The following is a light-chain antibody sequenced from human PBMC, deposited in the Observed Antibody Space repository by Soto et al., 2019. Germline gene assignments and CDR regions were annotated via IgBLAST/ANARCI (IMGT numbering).Light chain of an antibody. CDR3: QKYYSTPIT. CDR2: WES. CDR1: KSFLYSSSNKNY. Sequence: DIVMTQCPDSLALSLGEGATIHGKCSKSFLYSSSNKNYLAWYQHKPGQPPKLXIYWESTRESGVPDRLSGSGSGTDLNLTISRLQAEDVALYYCQKYYSTPITCGQGTRLEIK. J-gene: IGKJ5*01. V-gene: IGKV4-1*01.